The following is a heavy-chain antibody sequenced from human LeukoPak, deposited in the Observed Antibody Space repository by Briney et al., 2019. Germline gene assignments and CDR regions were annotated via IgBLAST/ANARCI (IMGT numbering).Heavy chain of an antibody. CDR2: IYDSGAT. J-gene: IGHJ4*02. CDR1: GFSVSSIY. V-gene: IGHV3-53*01. D-gene: IGHD1-1*01. CDR3: ARPVAGGYWSFGY. Sequence: GGSLRLSCAASGFSVSSIYMGWVRQAPEKGLEWVSLIYDSGATTYADSVKGRFTISRDSSKNTLSLQMNNLRAKDTAVYYCARPVAGGYWSFGYWGQGVLVTVST.